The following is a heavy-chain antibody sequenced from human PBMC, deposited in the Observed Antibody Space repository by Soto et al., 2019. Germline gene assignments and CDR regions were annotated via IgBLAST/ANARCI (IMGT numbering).Heavy chain of an antibody. J-gene: IGHJ3*02. CDR1: GGTFSSYA. V-gene: IGHV1-69*12. D-gene: IGHD3-9*01. Sequence: QVQLVQSGAEVKKPGSSVKVSCKASGGTFSSYAISWVRQAPGQGLEWMGGIIPIFGTANYAQKFQGRVTITADESTSTADMELSSLRSEDTAVYYCARVAGEVRYFDWGRNAFDIWGQGTMVTVSS. CDR3: ARVAGEVRYFDWGRNAFDI. CDR2: IIPIFGTA.